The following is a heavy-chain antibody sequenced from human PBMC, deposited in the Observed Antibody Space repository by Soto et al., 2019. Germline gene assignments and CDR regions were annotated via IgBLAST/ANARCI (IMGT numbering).Heavy chain of an antibody. J-gene: IGHJ6*02. CDR1: GGSFSGYY. Sequence: PSETLSLTCAVYGGSFSGYYWSWIRQPPGKGLEWIGEINHSGSTNYNPSLKSRVTISVDTSKNQFSLKLSSVTAADTAVYYCARGYSSSAGSNYYGMDVWGQGTTVTVYS. CDR2: INHSGST. V-gene: IGHV4-34*01. D-gene: IGHD6-6*01. CDR3: ARGYSSSAGSNYYGMDV.